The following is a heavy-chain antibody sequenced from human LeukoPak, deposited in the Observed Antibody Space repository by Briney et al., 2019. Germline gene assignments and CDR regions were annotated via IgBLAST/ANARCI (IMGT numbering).Heavy chain of an antibody. CDR2: ITSGGDYI. D-gene: IGHD3-9*01. CDR3: ARGHYDVLAASYKWTPDY. Sequence: PGGSLRLSCAASGFTFNTFNMNWVRQAPGKGLEWVSSITSGGDYIYYADSVKGRFTTSRDNAKNSLSLQLNSLRAEDTAVYYRARGHYDVLAASYKWTPDYWGQGTLVTVSS. J-gene: IGHJ4*02. V-gene: IGHV3-21*01. CDR1: GFTFNTFN.